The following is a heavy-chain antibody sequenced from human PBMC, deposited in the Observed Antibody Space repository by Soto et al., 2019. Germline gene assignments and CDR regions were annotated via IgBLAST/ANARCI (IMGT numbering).Heavy chain of an antibody. CDR1: GDSISGGASF. CDR3: AKLSCTSSTCYFPGWFDP. D-gene: IGHD2-2*01. Sequence: SETLSLTCTVSGDSISGGASFWSWIRQPPGKGLEWIANVYYSGSSYYNPSLKSRLTISVDTTKNQFSLQLKSMTVADTAVYYCAKLSCTSSTCYFPGWFDPWGQGTLVTVS. CDR2: VYYSGSS. V-gene: IGHV4-31*03. J-gene: IGHJ5*02.